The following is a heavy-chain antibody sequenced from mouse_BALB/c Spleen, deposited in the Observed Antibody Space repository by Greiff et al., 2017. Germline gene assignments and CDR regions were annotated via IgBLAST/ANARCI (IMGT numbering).Heavy chain of an antibody. D-gene: IGHD2-10*02. J-gene: IGHJ2*01. Sequence: EVQRVESGGGLVQPGGSRKLSCAASGFTFSSFGMHWVRQAPEKGLEWVAYISSGSSTIYYADTVKGRFTISRDNPKNTLFLQMTSLRSEDTAMYYCARSRGEYGNYGDYWGQGTTLTVSS. CDR2: ISSGSSTI. V-gene: IGHV5-17*02. CDR1: GFTFSSFG. CDR3: ARSRGEYGNYGDY.